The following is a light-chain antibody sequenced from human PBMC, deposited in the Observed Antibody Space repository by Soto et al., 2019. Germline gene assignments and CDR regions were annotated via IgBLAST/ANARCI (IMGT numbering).Light chain of an antibody. J-gene: IGKJ1*01. V-gene: IGKV1-5*01. CDR1: QTISTW. CDR2: DAS. CDR3: QHYNSYSEA. Sequence: DIQVTQSPPTLSASVGDRVTITCRASQTISTWMAWYQQKPGKAPKLLVYDASTLQSGVPSRFSGSESGTEFTLTISSLQPDDFATYYCQHYNSYSEAFGQGTKVDIK.